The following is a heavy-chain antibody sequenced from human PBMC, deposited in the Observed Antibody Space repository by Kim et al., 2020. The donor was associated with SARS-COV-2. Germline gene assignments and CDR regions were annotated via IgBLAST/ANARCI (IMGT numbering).Heavy chain of an antibody. J-gene: IGHJ4*01. Sequence: SETLSLTCAVSGGSVSSRDYSWSWLRPRHGQGLEWIGLSYYSGTTNYNTSLKRRVAISVDTTNNQFSLTLHSVTAADTALYYCARTTYYYEDSGYCFD. CDR3: ARTTYYYEDSGYCFD. D-gene: IGHD3-22*01. CDR2: SYYSGTT. CDR1: GGSVSSRDYS. V-gene: IGHV4-61*08.